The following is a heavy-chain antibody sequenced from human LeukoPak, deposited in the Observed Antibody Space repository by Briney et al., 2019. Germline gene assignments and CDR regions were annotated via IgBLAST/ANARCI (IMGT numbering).Heavy chain of an antibody. CDR2: ISASGHYT. J-gene: IGHJ6*03. V-gene: IGHV3-23*01. Sequence: GGSLRLSCAASGFTFSSYAMSWVRQAPGKGPEWLSGISASGHYTYYADSVKGRFTISRDNFKNTLYIDMNSLRAEDTAVYYCAKDGSWGDYYFYFYMDVWGKGTTVTVSS. CDR3: AKDGSWGDYYFYFYMDV. CDR1: GFTFSSYA. D-gene: IGHD3-16*01.